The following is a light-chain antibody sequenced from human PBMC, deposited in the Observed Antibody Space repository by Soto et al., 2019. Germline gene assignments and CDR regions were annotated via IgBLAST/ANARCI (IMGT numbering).Light chain of an antibody. V-gene: IGKV1-27*01. CDR2: AAS. Sequence: DIQMTQSPSSLSASVGDRVTITCRASQDIRNYLAWYPQKPGIVPELLIYAASTFHSGVPSRFSGRGYGTYFPLTITNLQPADVATYDGQEYDVVPLTFGGGTKVEIK. CDR1: QDIRNY. CDR3: QEYDVVPLT. J-gene: IGKJ4*01.